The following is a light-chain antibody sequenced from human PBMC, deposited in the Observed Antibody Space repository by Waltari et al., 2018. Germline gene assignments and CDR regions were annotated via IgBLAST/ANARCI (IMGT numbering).Light chain of an antibody. Sequence: EIVLTQSPATLSLSPGDRATLSCRASQNIINFLAWYQQKPGQAPRLLIFDASKRATGIPVRFSGSGSGTDFTLTISSLEPEDFAVYYCHQRRNWPGTFGQGNKVEIK. V-gene: IGKV3-11*01. CDR2: DAS. J-gene: IGKJ1*01. CDR3: HQRRNWPGT. CDR1: QNIINF.